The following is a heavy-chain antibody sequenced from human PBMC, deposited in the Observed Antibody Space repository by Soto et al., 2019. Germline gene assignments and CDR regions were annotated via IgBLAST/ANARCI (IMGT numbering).Heavy chain of an antibody. Sequence: EVQLVESGGGLVQPGGSLRLSCAASGFAFSSHWMDWVRQTPGKGLVWVGRISSDGSIITYADSVKGRFTFSRDNAKNTLHLLMTSLRVEAAAVYFCASDPSRYSYYGLDVWGQGTTVSVSS. CDR3: ASDPSRYSYYGLDV. CDR1: GFAFSSHW. CDR2: ISSDGSII. V-gene: IGHV3-74*03. J-gene: IGHJ6*02.